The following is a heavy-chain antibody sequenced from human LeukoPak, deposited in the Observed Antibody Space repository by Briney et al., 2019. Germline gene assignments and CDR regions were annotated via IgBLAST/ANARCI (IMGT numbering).Heavy chain of an antibody. CDR1: GFTFSSYW. Sequence: GGSLRLSCAASGFTFSSYWMHWVRQAPGKGLVWVSRINSDGSSTSYADSVKGRFTISRDNAKNTLYLQMNSLRAEDTAVYYCARAASTNYYYYYYLDVWGKGTTVTVSS. D-gene: IGHD2-2*01. V-gene: IGHV3-74*01. CDR2: INSDGSST. CDR3: ARAASTNYYYYYYLDV. J-gene: IGHJ6*03.